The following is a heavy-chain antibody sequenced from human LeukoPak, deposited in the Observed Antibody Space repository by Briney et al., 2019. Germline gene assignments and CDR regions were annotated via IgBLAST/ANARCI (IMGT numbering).Heavy chain of an antibody. D-gene: IGHD6-13*01. CDR2: ISSSGSST. J-gene: IGHJ4*02. CDR1: GFAFSGYG. V-gene: IGHV3-23*01. CDR3: SKGPEYSSTWKVFHF. Sequence: GGSLRLSCAASGFAFSGYGMSWVRQAPGEGLEWVSGISSSGSSTYYADSVKGRFTISRDNSENTLYLQMNSLRGENTAIYFCSKGPEYSSTWKVFHFWGQGTLVTVSS.